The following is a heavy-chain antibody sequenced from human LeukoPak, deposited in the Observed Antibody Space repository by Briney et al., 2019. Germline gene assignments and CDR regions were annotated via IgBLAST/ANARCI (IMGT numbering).Heavy chain of an antibody. CDR1: GYTFTSYG. Sequence: ASVKVSCKASGYTFTSYGISWVRQAPGQGLEWMGWISAYNGNTNYAQKLQGRVTTTTDTSTSTAYMELRSLRSDDTAVYYCARVGLGGKGENHVDYWGQGTLVTVSS. CDR3: ARVGLGGKGENHVDY. D-gene: IGHD3-16*01. V-gene: IGHV1-18*04. CDR2: ISAYNGNT. J-gene: IGHJ4*02.